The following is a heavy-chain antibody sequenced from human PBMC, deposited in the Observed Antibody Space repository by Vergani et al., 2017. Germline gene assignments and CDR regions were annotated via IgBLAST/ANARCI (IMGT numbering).Heavy chain of an antibody. V-gene: IGHV3-30*02. D-gene: IGHD3-22*01. CDR2: IRYDGSNK. Sequence: QVQLVESGGGVVQPGGSLRLSCAASGFTFSSYGMHWVRQAPGKGLEWVAFIRYDGSNKYYADSVKGRFTISRDKSKNTLYLQMNSLRVEDTAVYYCAKDRGPYYDSSGCNYWGQGTLVTVSS. J-gene: IGHJ4*02. CDR1: GFTFSSYG. CDR3: AKDRGPYYDSSGCNY.